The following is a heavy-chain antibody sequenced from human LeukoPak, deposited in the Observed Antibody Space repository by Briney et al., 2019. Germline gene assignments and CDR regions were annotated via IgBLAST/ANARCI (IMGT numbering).Heavy chain of an antibody. CDR1: GFTFSSYG. D-gene: IGHD2-15*01. V-gene: IGHV3-30*18. CDR2: ISYDGSNK. CDR3: ANKRIGMDV. Sequence: TGGSLRLSCAASGFTFSSYGMHWVRQAPGKGLEWVAVISYDGSNKYYADSVKGRFTISRDNSKNTLYLQMNSLRAEDTAVYYCANKRIGMDVWGQGTTVTVSS. J-gene: IGHJ6*02.